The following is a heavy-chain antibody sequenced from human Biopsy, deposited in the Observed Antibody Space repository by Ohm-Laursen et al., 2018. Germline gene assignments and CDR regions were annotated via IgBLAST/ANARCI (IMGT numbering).Heavy chain of an antibody. CDR2: FSYDGINK. CDR3: LREAATGYYRTADF. Sequence: SLRLSCSASGFTFSSHGMHWVRQAPGKGLEWVAHFSYDGINKHYADSVKGRFTISRDNSKNTLSLQMNSLRVEDTAMYYRLREAATGYYRTADFWGQGTLVTVSS. J-gene: IGHJ4*02. V-gene: IGHV3-30*03. CDR1: GFTFSSHG. D-gene: IGHD3-9*01.